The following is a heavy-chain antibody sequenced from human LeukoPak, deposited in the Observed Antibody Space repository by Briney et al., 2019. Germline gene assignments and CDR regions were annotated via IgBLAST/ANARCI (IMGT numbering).Heavy chain of an antibody. Sequence: GSLRLSCAASGFTFSNAWMSWVRQAPGKGLEWIGEINHSESTNYNPSLKSRVTISVDTSKNQFSLKLNSVTAADTAVYYCARGPSIQLWSDPYYYYGMDVWGQGTTVTVSS. CDR2: INHSEST. CDR3: ARGPSIQLWSDPYYYYGMDV. V-gene: IGHV4-34*01. D-gene: IGHD5-18*01. J-gene: IGHJ6*02. CDR1: GFTFSNAW.